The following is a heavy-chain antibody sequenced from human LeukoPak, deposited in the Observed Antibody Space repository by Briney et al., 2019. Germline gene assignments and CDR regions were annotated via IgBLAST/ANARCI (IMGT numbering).Heavy chain of an antibody. J-gene: IGHJ5*02. Sequence: SETLSLTCAVYGGSFSGYYWSWIRQPPGKGLEWIGYIYNSGSTYYNPSLKSRVTISVDTSKNQFSLKLSSVTAADTAVYYCARGLIAAAGTGSRGNWFDPWGQGTLVTVSS. CDR1: GGSFSGYY. D-gene: IGHD6-13*01. CDR3: ARGLIAAAGTGSRGNWFDP. V-gene: IGHV4-34*01. CDR2: IYNSGST.